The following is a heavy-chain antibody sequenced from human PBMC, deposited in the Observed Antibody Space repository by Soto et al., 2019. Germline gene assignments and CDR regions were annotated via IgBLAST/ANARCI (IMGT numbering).Heavy chain of an antibody. CDR3: AREDYYDSSGYHFDH. Sequence: GGSLRLSCAASGFTFSSYAMSWVRQAPGKGLEWVSAISGSGGSTYYADSVKGRFTISRDNSMNTLYLQMNTLRAEDTAVYYCAREDYYDSSGYHFDHWGQGTLVTVSS. CDR2: ISGSGGST. CDR1: GFTFSSYA. J-gene: IGHJ4*02. V-gene: IGHV3-23*01. D-gene: IGHD3-22*01.